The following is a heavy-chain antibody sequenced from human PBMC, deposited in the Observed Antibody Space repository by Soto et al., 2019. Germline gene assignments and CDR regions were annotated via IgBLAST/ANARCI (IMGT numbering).Heavy chain of an antibody. CDR3: ARGAFHNYYVDY. CDR2: IKGDESST. CDR1: GFTFSTYW. Sequence: EVQLVESGGDSVQPGGSLRLSCAASGFTFSTYWMHWVRQAPGEGLMWVSRIKGDESSTSSADSVKGRFTISRDNAKNTLYLHMNSLRADDTSVYYCARGAFHNYYVDYWGQGTLVTVSS. V-gene: IGHV3-74*01. J-gene: IGHJ4*02. D-gene: IGHD3-3*02.